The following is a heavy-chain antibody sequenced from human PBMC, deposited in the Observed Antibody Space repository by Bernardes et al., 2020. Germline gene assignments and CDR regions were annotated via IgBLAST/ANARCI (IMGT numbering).Heavy chain of an antibody. CDR2: ISSNSDYI. V-gene: IGHV3-21*01. CDR1: EFTFNRFT. Sequence: GGSLRLSCAASEFTFNRFTINWVRQAPGKGLEWVSSISSNSDYIYYADSVKGRFTISRDNAQNSVFLQMNSLRAEDTAVYYCARERQGGYSAGFDYWGQGTLVTVSS. D-gene: IGHD5-18*01. J-gene: IGHJ4*02. CDR3: ARERQGGYSAGFDY.